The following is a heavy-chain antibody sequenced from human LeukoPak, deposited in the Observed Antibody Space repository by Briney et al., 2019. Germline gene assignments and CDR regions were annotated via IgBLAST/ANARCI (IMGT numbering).Heavy chain of an antibody. D-gene: IGHD2-15*01. J-gene: IGHJ4*02. CDR3: ATFRPPPYCGGGSCYSGYFDY. V-gene: IGHV1-24*01. CDR1: GYTLTELS. Sequence: ASVKVSCKVSGYTLTELSMHWVRQAPGKGLEWMGGFDPEDGETIYAQKFQGRVTMTEDTSTDTAYMALSSLRSEDTAVYYCATFRPPPYCGGGSCYSGYFDYWGQGTLVTVSS. CDR2: FDPEDGET.